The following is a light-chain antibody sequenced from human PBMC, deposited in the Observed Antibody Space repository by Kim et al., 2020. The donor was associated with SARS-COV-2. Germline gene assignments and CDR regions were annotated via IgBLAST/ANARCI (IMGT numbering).Light chain of an antibody. V-gene: IGLV3-19*01. CDR1: SLRSYY. CDR3: NSRDSSGNHPWV. CDR2: GKN. Sequence: LGQTVRITCQVDSLRSYYASWYQQKPGQAPVLVIYGKNNRPSGIPDRFSGSSSGNTASLTITGAQAEDEADYYCNSRDSSGNHPWVFGGGTQLTVL. J-gene: IGLJ3*02.